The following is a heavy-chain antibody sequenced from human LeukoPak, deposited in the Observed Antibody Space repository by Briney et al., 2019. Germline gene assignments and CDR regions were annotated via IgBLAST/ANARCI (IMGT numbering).Heavy chain of an antibody. V-gene: IGHV4-59*01. D-gene: IGHD2-2*01. CDR3: ASTPVPAAIYYYYMDV. CDR1: GGSISSYY. J-gene: IGHJ6*03. Sequence: PSETLSLTCTVSGGSISSYYWSWIRQPPGKGLEWIGYIYYSGSTNYNPSLKSRVTISVDTSKNQFSLKLSSVTAADTAVYYCASTPVPAAIYYYYMDVWGKGITVTVSS. CDR2: IYYSGST.